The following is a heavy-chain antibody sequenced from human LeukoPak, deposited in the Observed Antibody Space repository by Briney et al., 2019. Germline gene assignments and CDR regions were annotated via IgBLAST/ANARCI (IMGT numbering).Heavy chain of an antibody. CDR2: ISSSGSTI. D-gene: IGHD6-13*01. J-gene: IGHJ6*02. CDR1: GFTFSDYY. Sequence: RGGSLRLSCAASGFTFSDYYMSWIRQAPGKGLEWVSYISSSGSTIYYADSVKGRFTISRDNAKNSLYLQMNSLRAEDTAVYYCARDLYSSSRPYYYGMDVWGQGTTVTVSS. CDR3: ARDLYSSSRPYYYGMDV. V-gene: IGHV3-11*01.